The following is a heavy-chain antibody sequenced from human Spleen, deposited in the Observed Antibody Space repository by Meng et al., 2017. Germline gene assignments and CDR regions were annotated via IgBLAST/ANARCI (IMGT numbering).Heavy chain of an antibody. CDR1: GGSFSGYY. J-gene: IGHJ1*01. V-gene: IGHV4-34*01. D-gene: IGHD3-10*01. CDR3: LRGSGGSV. Sequence: QVQLQQWGAGPLKPSETLSLTCAVYGGSFSGYYWSWIRQPPGKGLEWIGEINHSGSTNYNPSLKSRVTISVDTSKNQFSLKLTSVTAADTAVYHCLRGSGGSVWGQGTLVTVSS. CDR2: INHSGST.